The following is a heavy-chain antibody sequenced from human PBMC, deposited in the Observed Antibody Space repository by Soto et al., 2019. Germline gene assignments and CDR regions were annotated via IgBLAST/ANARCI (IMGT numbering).Heavy chain of an antibody. CDR1: GFSLTSPGMC. CDR3: ARSIRGPRRFNGMDV. D-gene: IGHD1-20*01. J-gene: IGHJ6*02. Sequence: SGPTLVNPTETLTLTCTFSGFSLTSPGMCVSWIRQPPGKALEWLALIERDDDDKYYSTSLKTRLTISKDTRNNQVVLTMANMDPADTGTYYCARSIRGPRRFNGMDVWRQGTTVTVSS. CDR2: IERDDDDK. V-gene: IGHV2-70*13.